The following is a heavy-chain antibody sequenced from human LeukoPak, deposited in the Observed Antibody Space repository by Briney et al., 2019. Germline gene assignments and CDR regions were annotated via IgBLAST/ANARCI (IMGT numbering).Heavy chain of an antibody. CDR2: INHSGST. CDR1: GASVSGYY. D-gene: IGHD2-15*01. V-gene: IGHV4-34*01. Sequence: PSQTLSLTCAVDGASVSGYYWSWIRQPPGKGLEWIGEINHSGSTNYNPSLKSRVTISVDTSKNQFSLKLSSVTAADTAVYYCARAPIVVVVAATKRDAFDIWGQGTMVTVSS. CDR3: ARAPIVVVVAATKRDAFDI. J-gene: IGHJ3*02.